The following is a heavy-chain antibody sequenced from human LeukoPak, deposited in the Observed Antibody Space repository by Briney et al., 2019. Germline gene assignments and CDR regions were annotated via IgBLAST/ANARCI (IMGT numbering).Heavy chain of an antibody. J-gene: IGHJ6*02. Sequence: PSETLSLTCTVSGGSISSYYWSWIRQPPGKGLEWIGYIYYSGSTNYNPSLKSRVTISVDTSKNQFSLKLSSVTAADTAVYYCAKGTSGDYGDYGGYYYYGMDVWGQGTTVTVSS. V-gene: IGHV4-59*12. CDR3: AKGTSGDYGDYGGYYYYGMDV. CDR2: IYYSGST. CDR1: GGSISSYY. D-gene: IGHD4-17*01.